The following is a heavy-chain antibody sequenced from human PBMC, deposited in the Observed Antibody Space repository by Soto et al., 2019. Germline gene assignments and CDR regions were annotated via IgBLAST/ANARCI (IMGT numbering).Heavy chain of an antibody. CDR3: ARVQTVVVPAAIWAREYYYYYGMDV. J-gene: IGHJ6*02. V-gene: IGHV4-4*07. Sequence: PSETLSLTCTVSGGSISSYYWSWIRQPAGKGLEWIGRIYTSGSTNYNPSLKSRVTMSVDTSKNQFSLKLSSVTAADTAVYYCARVQTVVVPAAIWAREYYYYYGMDVWGQGTTVTVSS. D-gene: IGHD2-2*02. CDR1: GGSISSYY. CDR2: IYTSGST.